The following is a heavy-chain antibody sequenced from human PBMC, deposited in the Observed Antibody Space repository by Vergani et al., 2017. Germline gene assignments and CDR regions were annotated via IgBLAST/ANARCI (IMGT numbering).Heavy chain of an antibody. D-gene: IGHD2-2*01. Sequence: QVQLVQSGAEVKKPGASVKVSCKASGHTFTDYFMHWVRQAPGQGLGWMGWINPNSGGTNYAQKFQGRVTMTRDTSISTGYIELSNLSSDDTAVYYCAGVGTSSYRDYFDCWGQGTLVTVSS. CDR3: AGVGTSSYRDYFDC. CDR1: GHTFTDYF. J-gene: IGHJ4*02. CDR2: INPNSGGT. V-gene: IGHV1-2*02.